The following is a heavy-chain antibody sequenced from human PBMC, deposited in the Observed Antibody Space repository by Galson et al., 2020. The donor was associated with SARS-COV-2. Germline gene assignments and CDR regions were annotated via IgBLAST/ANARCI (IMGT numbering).Heavy chain of an antibody. V-gene: IGHV3-30*01. D-gene: IGHD3-10*01. Sequence: GESLKISCAASGFSFSRYAMHWVRQAPGKGLEWLAVMSNDGTNAYYADSVKGRFTISRDNSKNTLYLQMNSLRAEDTAVYYCARESLLEDAFDIWGQGTMVTVSS. CDR1: GFSFSRYA. J-gene: IGHJ3*02. CDR3: ARESLLEDAFDI. CDR2: MSNDGTNA.